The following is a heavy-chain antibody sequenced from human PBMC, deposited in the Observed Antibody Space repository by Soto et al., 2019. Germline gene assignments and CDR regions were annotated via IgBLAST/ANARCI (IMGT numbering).Heavy chain of an antibody. J-gene: IGHJ3*02. CDR3: ARIFREVASIDGFDI. CDR2: IYSGDYT. V-gene: IGHV3-66*01. D-gene: IGHD5-12*01. CDR1: GFPVSSTY. Sequence: GGSLRLSCEAAGFPVSSTYMTWVRQAPGKGLECVSIIYSGDYTYYADSVKGRFTISRDNAKNTLYLQMNSLRAEDTAVYYCARIFREVASIDGFDIWGQGTVVTVSS.